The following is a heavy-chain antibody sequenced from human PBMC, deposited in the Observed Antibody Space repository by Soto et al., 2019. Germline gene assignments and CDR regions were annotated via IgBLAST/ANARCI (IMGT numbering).Heavy chain of an antibody. CDR1: GGSISSYY. CDR3: ARSHKKFTNSGSYYYFDY. J-gene: IGHJ4*02. D-gene: IGHD1-26*01. Sequence: SETLSLTCTVSGGSISSYYWSWIRQPPGKGLEWIGYIYYSGSTNYNPSLKSRVTISVDTSKNQFSLKLSSVTAADTAVYYCARSHKKFTNSGSYYYFDYWGQGTLVTVSS. CDR2: IYYSGST. V-gene: IGHV4-59*01.